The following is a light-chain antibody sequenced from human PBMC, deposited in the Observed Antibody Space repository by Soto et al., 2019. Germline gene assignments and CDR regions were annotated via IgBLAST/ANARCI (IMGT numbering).Light chain of an antibody. CDR1: GANVGSNS. CDR2: KND. J-gene: IGLJ2*01. V-gene: IGLV1-44*01. Sequence: QSVLTQAPSASGTPGQRVIISCFGSGANVGSNSVKWYQQLPGTAPKLLIYKNDQRPSGVPDRISGSKSGTSASLAISGLQSDDAADYYCATWDDNLNGEVFGGWTKLTVL. CDR3: ATWDDNLNGEV.